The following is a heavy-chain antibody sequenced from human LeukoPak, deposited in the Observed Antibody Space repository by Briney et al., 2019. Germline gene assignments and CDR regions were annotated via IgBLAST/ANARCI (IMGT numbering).Heavy chain of an antibody. CDR2: INPNSGGT. J-gene: IGHJ4*02. V-gene: IGHV1/OR15-1*04. CDR3: AKLGAIAVADTRPFDN. Sequence: ASVKVSCMASGYIFTDYYMHWVRQAPGQELGWMGRINPNSGGTNYAQKLQGRVTMTTDTSTSTAYMELRSLRSDDTAVYYCAKLGAIAVADTRPFDNWGQGTLVTVSS. CDR1: GYIFTDYY. D-gene: IGHD6-19*01.